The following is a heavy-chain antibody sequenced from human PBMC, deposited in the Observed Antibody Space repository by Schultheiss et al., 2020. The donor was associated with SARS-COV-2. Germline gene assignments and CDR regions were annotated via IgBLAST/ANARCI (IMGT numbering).Heavy chain of an antibody. CDR1: GGSISSSNW. J-gene: IGHJ5*02. CDR3: ARGPLRYFDPLGFDP. CDR2: IYYKGNS. D-gene: IGHD3-9*01. V-gene: IGHV4-28*03. Sequence: SETLSLTCAVSGGSISSSNWWSWIRQPPGKGLEWIGNIYYKGNSYYNPSLRGRVTMSVDTSKNQFSLKLSSVTAADTAVYYCARGPLRYFDPLGFDPWGQGTLVTVSS.